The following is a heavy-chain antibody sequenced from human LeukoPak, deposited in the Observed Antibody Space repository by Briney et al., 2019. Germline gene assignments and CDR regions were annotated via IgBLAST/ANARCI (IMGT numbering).Heavy chain of an antibody. Sequence: GGSLRLSCAASGFTFNSDAMSWVRQAPGKGLEWVSIISASGASPYCADSVKGRFTISRDNSKNTLYLQMNSLRAEDTAVYYCAKRAVAGTYYFDYWGQGTLVTVSS. J-gene: IGHJ4*02. CDR3: AKRAVAGTYYFDY. D-gene: IGHD6-19*01. CDR1: GFTFNSDA. V-gene: IGHV3-23*01. CDR2: ISASGASP.